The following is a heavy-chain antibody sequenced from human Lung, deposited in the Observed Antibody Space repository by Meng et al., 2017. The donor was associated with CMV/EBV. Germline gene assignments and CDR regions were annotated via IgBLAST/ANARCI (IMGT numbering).Heavy chain of an antibody. CDR1: GGSICSMNW. CDR2: IYHSGST. D-gene: IGHD6-19*01. V-gene: IGHV4-4*02. J-gene: IGHJ4*02. Sequence: QGPLQGPGPGLVNPSGTLSLPCAGSGGSICSMNWWSWVRQPPGKGLEWIGEIYHSGSTNYNPSLKSRVTISVDKSKNQFSLKLSSVTAADTAVYYCASFPPPGKQWLVTDYWGQGTLVTVSS. CDR3: ASFPPPGKQWLVTDY.